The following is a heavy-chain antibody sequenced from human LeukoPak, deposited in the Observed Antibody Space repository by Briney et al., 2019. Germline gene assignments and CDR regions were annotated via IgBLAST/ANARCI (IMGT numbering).Heavy chain of an antibody. CDR3: ARRSAGWEFLDY. V-gene: IGHV5-51*01. Sequence: GESLRISCQGSGYSFTSYWIAWVRPMPGKGLEWMGIIFPGDSDARYSPSFQGQITISADKSTTTAYLQWSSLKASDTAMYYCARRSAGWEFLDYWGQGTLVTVSS. D-gene: IGHD3-10*01. CDR1: GYSFTSYW. CDR2: IFPGDSDA. J-gene: IGHJ4*02.